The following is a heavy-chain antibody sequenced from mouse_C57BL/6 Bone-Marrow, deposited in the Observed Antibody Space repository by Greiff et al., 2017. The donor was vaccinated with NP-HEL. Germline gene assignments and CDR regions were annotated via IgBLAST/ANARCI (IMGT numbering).Heavy chain of an antibody. CDR3: AREAQATPLDY. D-gene: IGHD3-2*02. Sequence: EVQLQQSGGDLVKPGGSLKLSCAASGFTFSSYGMSWVRQTPDKRLEWVATISSGGSYTYYPDSVQGRFTISRDNAKNTLYLQMSSLKSEDTAMYYCAREAQATPLDYWGQGTSVTVSS. CDR2: ISSGGSYT. J-gene: IGHJ4*01. V-gene: IGHV5-6*01. CDR1: GFTFSSYG.